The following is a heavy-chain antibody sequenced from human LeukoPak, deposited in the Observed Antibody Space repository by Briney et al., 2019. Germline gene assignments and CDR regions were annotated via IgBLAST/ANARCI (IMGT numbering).Heavy chain of an antibody. J-gene: IGHJ4*02. CDR1: GGTFSSYA. CDR2: IIPIFGTA. Sequence: SVKVSCKASGGTFSSYAISWVRQAPGQGLEWMGGIIPIFGTANYAQKFQGRVTITADESTSTAYMELSSLRSEDTAVYYCAREGSINYYDSSGSFDYWGQGTLVTVSS. CDR3: AREGSINYYDSSGSFDY. V-gene: IGHV1-69*13. D-gene: IGHD3-22*01.